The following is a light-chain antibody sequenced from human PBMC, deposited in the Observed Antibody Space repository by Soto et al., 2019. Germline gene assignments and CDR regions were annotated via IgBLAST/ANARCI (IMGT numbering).Light chain of an antibody. Sequence: EIVMTQSPVTLSVSPGERATLSCRASQSVSSSYLAWYQQKPGQAPRLLIYGASSRATGIPARFSGSGSGTDFTLTISSLEPEDFAVYYCQQRSNWPSITFGQGTRLEIK. CDR1: QSVSSSY. J-gene: IGKJ5*01. V-gene: IGKV3D-20*02. CDR3: QQRSNWPSIT. CDR2: GAS.